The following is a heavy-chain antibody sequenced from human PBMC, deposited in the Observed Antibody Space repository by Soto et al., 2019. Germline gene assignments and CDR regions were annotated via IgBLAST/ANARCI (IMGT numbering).Heavy chain of an antibody. CDR1: GGSISSGGYY. CDR3: ARGSSIAGLYYGMDV. J-gene: IGHJ6*02. V-gene: IGHV4-31*03. CDR2: NYYSGIT. Sequence: QVQLQESGPGLVKPSQTLSLTCTVSGGSISSGGYYWTWIRQHPGKGLEWIGYNYYSGITYYNPSPKSRVTLSIDSSXXQFSLKLSSVTAADTAVYYCARGSSIAGLYYGMDVWGQGTTVTVSS. D-gene: IGHD6-6*01.